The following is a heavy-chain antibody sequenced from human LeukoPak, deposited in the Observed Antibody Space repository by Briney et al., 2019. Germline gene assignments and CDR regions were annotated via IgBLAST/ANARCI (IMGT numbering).Heavy chain of an antibody. CDR1: GGSISSYY. CDR3: ARLRWDWDHTSDSWYGMDV. J-gene: IGHJ6*02. CDR2: IYTSGST. D-gene: IGHD3/OR15-3a*01. Sequence: NPSETLSLTCTVSGGSISSYYWSWIRQSAGKGLEWIGRIYTSGSTNYNPSLKSRVTMSVDTSKNQFSLKLSSVTAADTAVYYCARLRWDWDHTSDSWYGMDVWGQGTTVTVSS. V-gene: IGHV4-4*07.